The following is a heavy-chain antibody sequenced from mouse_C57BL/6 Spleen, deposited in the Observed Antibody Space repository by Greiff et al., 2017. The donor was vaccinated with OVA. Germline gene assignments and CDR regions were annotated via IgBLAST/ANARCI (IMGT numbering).Heavy chain of an antibody. V-gene: IGHV14-1*01. Sequence: VQLQQSGAELVRPGASVKLSCTASGFNIKDYYMHWVKQRPEQGLEWIGRIDPEDGDTEYAPKFQGKATMTADTSSNTAYLQLSSLTSEDTAVYYCTPYDYGTWFAYWGQGTLVTVSA. J-gene: IGHJ3*01. CDR1: GFNIKDYY. CDR3: TPYDYGTWFAY. CDR2: IDPEDGDT. D-gene: IGHD2-4*01.